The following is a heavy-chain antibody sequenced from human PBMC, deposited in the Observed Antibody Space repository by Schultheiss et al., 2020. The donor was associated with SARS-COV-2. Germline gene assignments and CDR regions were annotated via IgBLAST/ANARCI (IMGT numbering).Heavy chain of an antibody. Sequence: GGSLRLSCAASGFTFSSYWMSWVRQAPGKGLEWVANIKQDGSEKYYVDSVKGRFTISRDNAKNSLYLQMNSLRAEDTAVYYCARDGNVDIVATIVVGMFDPWGQGTLVTVSS. D-gene: IGHD5-12*01. CDR3: ARDGNVDIVATIVVGMFDP. J-gene: IGHJ5*02. CDR2: IKQDGSEK. CDR1: GFTFSSYW. V-gene: IGHV3-7*01.